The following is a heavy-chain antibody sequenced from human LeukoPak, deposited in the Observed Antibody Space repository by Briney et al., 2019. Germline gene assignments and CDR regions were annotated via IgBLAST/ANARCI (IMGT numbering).Heavy chain of an antibody. CDR1: GYTFTGYF. J-gene: IGHJ4*02. V-gene: IGHV1-2*02. Sequence: GASVKVSCKASGYTFTGYFIHWVRQAPGLGLEWMGWINPNSGGTNYAQKFQGRVTMTRDMSISTAYMELSRLNSDDTAVYYCARDATGVAYGDYADYWGQGTLVTVSS. CDR3: ARDATGVAYGDYADY. CDR2: INPNSGGT. D-gene: IGHD4-17*01.